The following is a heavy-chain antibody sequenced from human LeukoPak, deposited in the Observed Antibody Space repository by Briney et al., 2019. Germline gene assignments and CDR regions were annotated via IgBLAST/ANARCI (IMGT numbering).Heavy chain of an antibody. CDR1: GYTFTRYD. V-gene: IGHV1-8*01. Sequence: ASVKVSCKASGYTFTRYDINWVRQATGQGLEWVGWMNPNSGNTGYAQKFQGRVTMTRNTSISTAYMELSSLRSEDTAVYYCARGVRFLNWFDPWGQGTLVTVSS. D-gene: IGHD3-3*01. CDR2: MNPNSGNT. J-gene: IGHJ5*02. CDR3: ARGVRFLNWFDP.